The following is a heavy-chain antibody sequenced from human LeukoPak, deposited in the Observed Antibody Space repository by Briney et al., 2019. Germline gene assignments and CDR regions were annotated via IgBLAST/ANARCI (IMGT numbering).Heavy chain of an antibody. V-gene: IGHV3-23*01. D-gene: IGHD2-2*01. CDR2: ISNGNT. CDR3: AKDPAKSDAFDI. Sequence: PGGSLRLSCAASGFPFSNHAMSWVRQPPGKGLEWVAAISNGNTYYADSVRGRFAISRDDSKNMVYLQMNSLRAEDTAVYYCAKDPAKSDAFDIWGQGTMVTVSS. CDR1: GFPFSNHA. J-gene: IGHJ3*02.